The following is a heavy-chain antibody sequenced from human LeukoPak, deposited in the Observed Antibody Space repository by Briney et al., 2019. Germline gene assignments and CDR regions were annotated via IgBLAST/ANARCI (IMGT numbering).Heavy chain of an antibody. CDR2: ISYDGNNK. D-gene: IGHD1-1*01. CDR1: GFTFNSYA. J-gene: IGHJ4*02. Sequence: PGRSLRLSCVASGFTFNSYAMHWVRQAPGRGLEWVAVISYDGNNKYYTDSVKGRFTISRDNSKNTLYLQMNSLRAEDTAVYYCAKDLTTGTLSFDYWGQGTLVTVSS. CDR3: AKDLTTGTLSFDY. V-gene: IGHV3-30-3*01.